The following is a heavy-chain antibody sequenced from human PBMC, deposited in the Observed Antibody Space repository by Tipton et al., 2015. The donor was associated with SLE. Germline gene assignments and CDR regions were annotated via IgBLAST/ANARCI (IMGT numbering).Heavy chain of an antibody. V-gene: IGHV4-59*01. Sequence: TLSLTCTVSGGSISSYYWSWIRQPPGKGLEWIGYIYYSGSTNYNPSLKSRVTISEDTSKNQFSLKLSSVTAADTAVYYCARTFPYGGFNPWGQGTLVTVSS. J-gene: IGHJ5*02. CDR2: IYYSGST. D-gene: IGHD4-23*01. CDR3: ARTFPYGGFNP. CDR1: GGSISSYY.